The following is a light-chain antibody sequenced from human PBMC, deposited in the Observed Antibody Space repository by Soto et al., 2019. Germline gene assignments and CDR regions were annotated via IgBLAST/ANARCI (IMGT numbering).Light chain of an antibody. CDR2: AAS. Sequence: DIQLTQSPSFLSASVGDRVTITCRASQGISSYLAWYQQKPGKAPKLLIYAASTLQSGVPSRLSGSGSGTEFTLTISSIKPQDVATSYCQHHNSNPSYTFGQGTKLEIK. CDR1: QGISSY. CDR3: QHHNSNPSYT. J-gene: IGKJ2*01. V-gene: IGKV1-9*01.